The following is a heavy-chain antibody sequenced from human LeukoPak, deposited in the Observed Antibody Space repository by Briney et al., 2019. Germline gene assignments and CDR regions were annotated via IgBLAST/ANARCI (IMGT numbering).Heavy chain of an antibody. J-gene: IGHJ4*02. D-gene: IGHD5-24*01. CDR2: ISSSGGNT. CDR1: GFTFSSYA. V-gene: IGHV3-23*01. CDR3: AKARRDGYNLFDS. Sequence: GGSLRLSCAASGFTFSSYAMSWVRQAPGKGLEWVSVISSSGGNTYYTDSVKGRFTVSRDISKNTLYLQMNSLRAEDTALYDCAKARRDGYNLFDSWGQGTLVTVSS.